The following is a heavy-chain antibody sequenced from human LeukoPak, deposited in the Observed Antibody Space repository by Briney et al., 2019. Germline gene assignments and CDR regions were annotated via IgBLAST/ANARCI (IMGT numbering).Heavy chain of an antibody. CDR3: ASPSGDY. V-gene: IGHV4-39*01. CDR2: IYYSGST. J-gene: IGHJ4*02. CDR1: GFIVSNTY. Sequence: PGGSLRLSCAASGFIVSNTYMTWIRQPPGKGLEWIGSIYYSGSTYYNPSLKSRVTISVDTSKNQFSLKLSSVTAADTAVYYCASPSGDYWGQGTLVTVSS.